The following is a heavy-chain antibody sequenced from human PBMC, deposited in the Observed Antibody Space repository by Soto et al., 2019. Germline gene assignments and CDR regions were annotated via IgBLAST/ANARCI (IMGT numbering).Heavy chain of an antibody. CDR3: ARASPHYITVRALEY. J-gene: IGHJ4*02. CDR2: FIPIFGPP. Sequence: QVQLVQSGPDVKKPGSSVKVSCKASGGTFRNHAISWVRQAPGQGLEWMGGFIPIFGPPNYARKFQGRVTITADESTSTAYMELGSLTSEDTAVYYCARASPHYITVRALEYGGQGTQVTVSS. D-gene: IGHD4-17*01. V-gene: IGHV1-69*01. CDR1: GGTFRNHA.